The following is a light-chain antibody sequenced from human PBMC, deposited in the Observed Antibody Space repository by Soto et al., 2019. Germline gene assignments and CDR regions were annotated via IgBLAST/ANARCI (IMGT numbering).Light chain of an antibody. J-gene: IGKJ2*01. CDR2: GAS. V-gene: IGKV3-20*01. Sequence: EIVLTQSPGTLSLSPGERATLSCRASQSVGSNYLVWYQQKPGQPPRLLIYGASNLAPGIPDRFSGSGSGTDFTLTISRLEPEDFAVYYCQRYATSPYTFGQGTKLEIK. CDR1: QSVGSNY. CDR3: QRYATSPYT.